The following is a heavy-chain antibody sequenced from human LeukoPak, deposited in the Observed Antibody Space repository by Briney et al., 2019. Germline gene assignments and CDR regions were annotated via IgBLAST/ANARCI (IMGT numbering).Heavy chain of an antibody. Sequence: PGGSLRLSCAASGFTFTSYWMHWVRQVLGKGLMWVSRINNDETDARYADSVKGRFTISRDNAKNTVYLQMNSLRAEDAAVYYCARGNHLGLLWFGDWGQGTLVTVSS. CDR3: ARGNHLGLLWFGD. V-gene: IGHV3-74*01. CDR1: GFTFTSYW. D-gene: IGHD3-10*01. CDR2: INNDETDA. J-gene: IGHJ4*02.